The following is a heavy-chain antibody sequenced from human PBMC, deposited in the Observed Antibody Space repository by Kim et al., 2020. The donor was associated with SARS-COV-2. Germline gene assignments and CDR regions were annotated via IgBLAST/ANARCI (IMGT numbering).Heavy chain of an antibody. D-gene: IGHD2-15*01. Sequence: ASVKVSCTSSGYRFSDYFLLWMRQAPGQGLEWMGWINPKNGDTKYSQKFQGRVALARDTSITTAYMDLNSLTSDDTAVYYCSSGRGHCDGGSCYPPDSWG. CDR3: SSGRGHCDGGSCYPPDS. V-gene: IGHV1-2*02. CDR2: INPKNGDT. J-gene: IGHJ5*01. CDR1: GYRFSDYF.